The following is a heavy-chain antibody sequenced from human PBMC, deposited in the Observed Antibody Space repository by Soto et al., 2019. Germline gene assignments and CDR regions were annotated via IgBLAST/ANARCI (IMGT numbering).Heavy chain of an antibody. CDR2: IYYSGST. CDR1: GCSVSGGRYY. CDR3: ARYDLLSGYYYNYYGMAG. J-gene: IGHJ6*02. D-gene: IGHD3-3*01. V-gene: IGHV4-61*01. Sequence: GTLSLTCPVSGCSVSGGRYYWSWIRQPPGKGLEWIGYIYYSGSTNYNPSLKSRVTISVDTSKNQFSLKLSSVTAADTAVYYCARYDLLSGYYYNYYGMAGWGQGTTVTVSS.